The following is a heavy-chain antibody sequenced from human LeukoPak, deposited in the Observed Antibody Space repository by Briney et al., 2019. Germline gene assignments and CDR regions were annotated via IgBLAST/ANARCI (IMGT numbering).Heavy chain of an antibody. D-gene: IGHD3-10*01. V-gene: IGHV1-24*01. CDR2: FDPEDGEI. CDR3: ARDYRDVLLWFGELSH. J-gene: IGHJ4*02. CDR1: GYTLTELS. Sequence: ASVNVSCTVSGYTLTELSIHWVRQAPGKGLEWMGGFDPEDGEIIYAQKFQGRVTMTEDTSTDTAYMELSSLRSDDTAVYYCARDYRDVLLWFGELSHWGQGTLVTVSS.